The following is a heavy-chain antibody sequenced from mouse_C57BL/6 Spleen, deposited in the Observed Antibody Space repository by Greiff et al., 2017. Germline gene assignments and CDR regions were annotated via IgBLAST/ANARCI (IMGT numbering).Heavy chain of an antibody. V-gene: IGHV1-4*01. CDR2: INPSSGYT. CDR1: GYTFTSYT. CDR3: ARTYYYGSSPFAY. D-gene: IGHD1-1*01. J-gene: IGHJ3*01. Sequence: VQLQESGAELARPGASVKMSCKASGYTFTSYTMHWVKQRPGQGLEWIGYINPSSGYTKYNQKFKDKATLTADKSSSTAYMQLSSLTSEDSAVYYCARTYYYGSSPFAYWGQGTLVTVSA.